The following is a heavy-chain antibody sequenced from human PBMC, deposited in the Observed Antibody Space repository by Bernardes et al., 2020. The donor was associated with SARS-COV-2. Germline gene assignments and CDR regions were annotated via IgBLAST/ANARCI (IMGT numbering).Heavy chain of an antibody. D-gene: IGHD1-1*01. CDR3: ARGHDTWTDVYYSYYNGMDV. Sequence: ASIKSSCEASGYTFIGYYIHWVRQAPGLGLEWMGWMNPNSGGTNCAQKFHGRVTMTRDTSITTAYIELNSLMSDDTAVYYCARGHDTWTDVYYSYYNGMDVWGQGTTITISS. CDR1: GYTFIGYY. V-gene: IGHV1-2*02. J-gene: IGHJ6*02. CDR2: MNPNSGGT.